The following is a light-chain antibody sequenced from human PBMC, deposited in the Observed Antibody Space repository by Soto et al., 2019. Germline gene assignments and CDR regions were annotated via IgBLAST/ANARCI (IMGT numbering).Light chain of an antibody. CDR2: ETS. J-gene: IGKJ1*01. Sequence: LTQSAGTLSLSPGGRATRSCWASQSVSSYLAWYQQNPGQAPRLLIYETSSRPTGTPDRLSGGGSGTEFTLTISRQAPEDFAVYYCQQYGSPGTFGQGTKVDIK. CDR3: QQYGSPGT. CDR1: QSVSSY. V-gene: IGKV3-20*01.